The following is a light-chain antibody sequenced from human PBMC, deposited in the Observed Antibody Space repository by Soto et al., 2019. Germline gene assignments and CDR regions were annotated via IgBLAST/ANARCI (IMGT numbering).Light chain of an antibody. CDR3: QQYGNSPWT. Sequence: EVGMTQSPATLSVSPGERATLSCRASQSVSSNLAWYQQKPGQTPRLLMYGASTRATGIPARFSGSGSGTEFTLTISSLQSEDFAVYYCQQYGNSPWTFGQGTKVEIK. CDR1: QSVSSN. V-gene: IGKV3D-15*02. J-gene: IGKJ1*01. CDR2: GAS.